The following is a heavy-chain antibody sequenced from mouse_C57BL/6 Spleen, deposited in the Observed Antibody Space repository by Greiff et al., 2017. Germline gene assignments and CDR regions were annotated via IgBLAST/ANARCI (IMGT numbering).Heavy chain of an antibody. CDR1: GYTFTSYW. J-gene: IGHJ2*01. CDR3: AREIPVYFDY. V-gene: IGHV1-64*01. Sequence: QVQLQQPGAELVKPGASVKLSCKASGYTFTSYWMHWVKQRPGQGLEWIGMIHPNSGSTNYNEKFTSKATLTVDKSSSTAYMQLSSLKSKDTAVCYCAREIPVYFDYWGQGTTLTVSS. CDR2: IHPNSGST.